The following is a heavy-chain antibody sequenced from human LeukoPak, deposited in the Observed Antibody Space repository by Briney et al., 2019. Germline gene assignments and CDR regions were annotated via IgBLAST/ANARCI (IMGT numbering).Heavy chain of an antibody. CDR2: ISAYNGNT. CDR1: GYTFTSYG. J-gene: IGHJ4*02. Sequence: ASVKVSCKASGYTFTSYGISWVRQAPGQGLEWMGWISAYNGNTNYAQKFQGRVTMTTDTSTSTAYMELRSLRSDDTAVYYCARDSYYHDSSGYPDYWGQETLVTVSS. CDR3: ARDSYYHDSSGYPDY. D-gene: IGHD3-22*01. V-gene: IGHV1-18*01.